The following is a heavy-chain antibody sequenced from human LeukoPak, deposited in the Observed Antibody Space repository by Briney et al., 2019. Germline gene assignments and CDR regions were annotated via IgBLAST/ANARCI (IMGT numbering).Heavy chain of an antibody. V-gene: IGHV1-69*04. CDR1: GGTFSSYA. Sequence: GSSVSVSCRASGGTFSSYAISWVRQAPGQGLEWRGRIIPILGIANYAQKFQGRVTITADKSTSTACMELSSLRSEDTAVYYCASGDYYDSSHYGMDVWAQGTTVTVSS. D-gene: IGHD3-22*01. CDR2: IIPILGIA. J-gene: IGHJ6*02. CDR3: ASGDYYDSSHYGMDV.